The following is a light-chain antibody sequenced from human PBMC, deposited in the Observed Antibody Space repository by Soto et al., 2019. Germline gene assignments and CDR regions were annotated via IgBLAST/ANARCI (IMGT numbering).Light chain of an antibody. Sequence: QSALTQPRSVSGSPGQSVTISCTGTSSDVGGYNYVSWYQQHPGKAPKLMIYDVSKRPSGVPDRFSGSKSGNTASLTISGLQAEDEADYYCCSYAGSYTFFFGTGTKVTVL. CDR2: DVS. CDR3: CSYAGSYTFF. CDR1: SSDVGGYNY. V-gene: IGLV2-11*01. J-gene: IGLJ1*01.